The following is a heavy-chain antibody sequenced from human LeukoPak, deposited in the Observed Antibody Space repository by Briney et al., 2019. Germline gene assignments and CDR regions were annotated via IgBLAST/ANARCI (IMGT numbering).Heavy chain of an antibody. CDR2: ISYDGSNK. CDR3: ARDYSSGWYSSCFDY. Sequence: GGSLRLSCAASGFTFSNYVMHWVRQAPGKGLEWVAVISYDGSNKNYADSVKGRFTISRDNSKNTLYLHMSSLRAEDTAVYYCARDYSSGWYSSCFDYWSQGTLVTVSS. D-gene: IGHD6-19*01. CDR1: GFTFSNYV. V-gene: IGHV3-30-3*01. J-gene: IGHJ4*02.